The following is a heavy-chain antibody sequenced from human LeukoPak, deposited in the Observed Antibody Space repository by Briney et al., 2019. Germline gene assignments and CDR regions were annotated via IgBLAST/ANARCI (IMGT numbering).Heavy chain of an antibody. CDR2: IYDSGST. CDR1: GGSISSYY. J-gene: IGHJ6*02. V-gene: IGHV4-59*01. CDR3: ARVGGTNYYYYGMDV. Sequence: PSETLSLTCTVSGGSISSYYWSWIRQPPGKGLEWLGYIYDSGSTNYNPSLKSRVTISVDTSKNQFSLKLSSVTAADTAVYYCARVGGTNYYYYGMDVWGQGTTVTVSS. D-gene: IGHD1-1*01.